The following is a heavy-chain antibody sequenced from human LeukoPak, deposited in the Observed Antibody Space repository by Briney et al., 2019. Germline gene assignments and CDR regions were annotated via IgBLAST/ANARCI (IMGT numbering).Heavy chain of an antibody. CDR1: GYTFTSYA. CDR3: ARALDYSSSWYDPGMDV. CDR2: INAGNGNT. J-gene: IGHJ6*02. Sequence: ASVKVSCKASGYTFTSYAMHWVRQAPGQRLEWMGWINAGNGNTKYSQKFQGRVTITRDTSASTAYMELSSLRSEDTAVYYCARALDYSSSWYDPGMDVWGQGTTVTVSS. V-gene: IGHV1-3*01. D-gene: IGHD6-13*01.